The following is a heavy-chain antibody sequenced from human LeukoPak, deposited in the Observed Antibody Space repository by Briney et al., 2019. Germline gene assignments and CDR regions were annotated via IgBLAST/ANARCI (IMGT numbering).Heavy chain of an antibody. V-gene: IGHV4-39*01. CDR3: ASRDLGGPEGRRIDY. Sequence: SSETLSLTCTVSGGSISSSSYYWGWIRQPPGKGLEWIGSIYYSGSTYYNPSLKSRVTISVDTSKNQFSLKLSSVTAADTAVYYCASRDLGGPEGRRIDYWGQGTLVTVSS. J-gene: IGHJ4*02. D-gene: IGHD3-16*01. CDR2: IYYSGST. CDR1: GGSISSSSYY.